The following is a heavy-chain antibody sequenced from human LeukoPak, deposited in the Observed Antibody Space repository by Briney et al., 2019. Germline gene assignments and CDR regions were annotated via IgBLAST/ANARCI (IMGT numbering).Heavy chain of an antibody. CDR3: AKDPGWGGNWFDP. CDR1: GFTFSSHG. CDR2: ISYDGSNK. J-gene: IGHJ5*02. V-gene: IGHV3-30*18. D-gene: IGHD1-26*01. Sequence: GGSLRLSCAASGFTFSSHGMHWVRQAPGKGLEWVALISYDGSNKYYADSVRGRFTISRDNSKNTLYLQMNSLRAEDTAVYYCAKDPGWGGNWFDPWGQGTLVTVSS.